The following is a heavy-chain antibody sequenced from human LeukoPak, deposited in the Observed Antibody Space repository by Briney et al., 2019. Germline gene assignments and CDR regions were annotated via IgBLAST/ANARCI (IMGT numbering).Heavy chain of an antibody. CDR1: GGSFSGYY. CDR3: ATTYYDFWSGYSNWFDP. Sequence: SETLSLTCAVYGGSFSGYYWSWIRQPPGKGLEWIGEINHSGSTNYNPSLKSRVTISVDTSKNQFSLKLSSVTAADTAVYYCATTYYDFWSGYSNWFDPWGQGILVTVSS. V-gene: IGHV4-34*01. CDR2: INHSGST. J-gene: IGHJ5*02. D-gene: IGHD3-3*01.